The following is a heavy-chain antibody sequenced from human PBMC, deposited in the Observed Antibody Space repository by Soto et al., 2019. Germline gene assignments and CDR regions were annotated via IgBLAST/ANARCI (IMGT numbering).Heavy chain of an antibody. CDR1: GYTLTELS. D-gene: IGHD4-17*01. CDR3: ATSQSKPSTVTIDY. V-gene: IGHV1-24*01. Sequence: ASVKVSCKVSGYTLTELSMHWVRQAPGKGLEWMGGFDPEDGETIYAQKFQGRVTMTEDTSTDTAYMGLGSLRSDDTAVYYCATSQSKPSTVTIDYWGQGTLVTVSS. J-gene: IGHJ4*02. CDR2: FDPEDGET.